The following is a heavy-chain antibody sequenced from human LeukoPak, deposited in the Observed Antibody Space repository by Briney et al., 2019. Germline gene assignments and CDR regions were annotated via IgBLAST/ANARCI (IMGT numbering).Heavy chain of an antibody. Sequence: GGSLRLSCAASGFTFSSYGMHWVRQAPGKGLEWVAVISYDGSNKYYADSVKGRFTTSRDNSKNTLYLQMNSLRAEDTAVYYCAKDLGYYDSSGIYYYYGMDVWGQGTTVTVS. CDR2: ISYDGSNK. J-gene: IGHJ6*02. D-gene: IGHD3-22*01. CDR1: GFTFSSYG. V-gene: IGHV3-30*18. CDR3: AKDLGYYDSSGIYYYYGMDV.